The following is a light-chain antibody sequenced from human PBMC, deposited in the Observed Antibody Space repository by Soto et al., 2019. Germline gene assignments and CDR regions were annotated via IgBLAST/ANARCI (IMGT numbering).Light chain of an antibody. CDR3: SSYESRNIYV. V-gene: IGLV2-14*01. CDR2: EVK. Sequence: QSVLTQPASVSGSPGQSITISCTGTSSDVGAYDYVSWYQQHPDKAPKLMIYEVKNRPSGVSNRFSGSKSGNTASLTISGLRNEEEPDSYCSSYESRNIYVFGTGTKVTVL. CDR1: SSDVGAYDY. J-gene: IGLJ1*01.